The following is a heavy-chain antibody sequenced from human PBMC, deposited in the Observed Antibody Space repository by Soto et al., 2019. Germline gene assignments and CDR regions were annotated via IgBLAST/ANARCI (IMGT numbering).Heavy chain of an antibody. Sequence: SGTLALTCAVYGGSFSGYYWSWIRQPPGKGLEWIGEINHSGSTNYNPSLKSRVTISVDTSKNQFSLKLSSVTAADTAVYYCARSCYDFWSGYYNSYYYYYMDVWGKGTTVTVSS. J-gene: IGHJ6*03. V-gene: IGHV4-34*01. CDR2: INHSGST. D-gene: IGHD3-3*01. CDR3: ARSCYDFWSGYYNSYYYYYMDV. CDR1: GGSFSGYY.